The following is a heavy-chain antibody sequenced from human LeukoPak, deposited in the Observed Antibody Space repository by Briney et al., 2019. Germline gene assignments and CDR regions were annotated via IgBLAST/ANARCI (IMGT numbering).Heavy chain of an antibody. Sequence: GASVKVSCKASGGTFSSYAISWVRQAPGQGLEWMGGIIPIFGTANYAQKFQGSVTITTDESTSTAYMELSSLRSEDTAVYYCASRGGNYVDYYYMDVWGKGTTVTVSS. CDR1: GGTFSSYA. CDR2: IIPIFGTA. D-gene: IGHD1-26*01. J-gene: IGHJ6*03. V-gene: IGHV1-69*05. CDR3: ASRGGNYVDYYYMDV.